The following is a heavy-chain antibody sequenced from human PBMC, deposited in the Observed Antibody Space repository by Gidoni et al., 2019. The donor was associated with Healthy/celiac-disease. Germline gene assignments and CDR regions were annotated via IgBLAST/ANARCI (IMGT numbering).Heavy chain of an antibody. J-gene: IGHJ5*02. CDR1: GGSISSGGYY. D-gene: IGHD3-10*01. CDR2: IYYSGST. CDR3: ARGRYGSGSYYH. Sequence: QVQLQESGPGLVKPSQTLSLTCTVSGGSISSGGYYWSWIRQHPGKGLELIGSIYYSGSTYYNPSLKSRVTISVDTSKNQFSLKLSSVTAADTAVYYCARGRYGSGSYYHWGQGTLVTVSS. V-gene: IGHV4-31*03.